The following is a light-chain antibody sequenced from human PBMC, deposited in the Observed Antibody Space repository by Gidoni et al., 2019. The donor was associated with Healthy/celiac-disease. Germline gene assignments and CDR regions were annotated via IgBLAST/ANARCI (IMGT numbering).Light chain of an antibody. CDR1: QSSSSY. CDR3: QQRSNWRPWT. J-gene: IGKJ1*01. CDR2: DAS. V-gene: IGKV3-11*01. Sequence: IVFTQSPATLALSPGEGATLSCRASQSSSSYLAWYQQKPGQGPRLLIYDASNRATGLPARCSGGGSGTDVTLTISSLEPEDCAVYYCQQRSNWRPWTFGQGTKVEIK.